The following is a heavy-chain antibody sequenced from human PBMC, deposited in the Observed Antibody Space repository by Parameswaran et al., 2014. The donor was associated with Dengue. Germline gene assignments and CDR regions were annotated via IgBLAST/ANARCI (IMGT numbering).Heavy chain of an antibody. D-gene: IGHD3/OR15-3a*01. J-gene: IGHJ6*02. CDR2: ISAYNGNT. Sequence: WVRQAPGQGLEWMGWISAYNGNTNYAQKLQGRVTMTTDTSTSTAYMELRSLRSDDTAVYYCARDYGFWSGYYLGLYGMDVWGQGTTVTVSS. V-gene: IGHV1-18*01. CDR3: ARDYGFWSGYYLGLYGMDV.